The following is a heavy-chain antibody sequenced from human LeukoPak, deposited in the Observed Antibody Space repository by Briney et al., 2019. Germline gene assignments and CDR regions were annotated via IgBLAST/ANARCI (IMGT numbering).Heavy chain of an antibody. Sequence: GGSLRLSCAASGFTVSSNYMSWVRQAPGKGLEWVSVIYGGGSTYYADSVKGRFTISRDNSRNTLYLQMNSLRAEDTAVYYCARGPAPYYYGSGSYYNDYWGQGTLVTVSS. CDR3: ARGPAPYYYGSGSYYNDY. V-gene: IGHV3-66*01. J-gene: IGHJ4*02. CDR2: IYGGGST. D-gene: IGHD3-10*01. CDR1: GFTVSSNY.